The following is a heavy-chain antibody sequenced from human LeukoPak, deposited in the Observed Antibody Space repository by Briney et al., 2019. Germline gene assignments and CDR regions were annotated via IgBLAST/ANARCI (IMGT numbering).Heavy chain of an antibody. CDR3: ARARMET. V-gene: IGHV3-7*01. CDR2: IKRDGSEK. J-gene: IGHJ4*02. Sequence: GGSLRLSCAASGFTFSDYNMSWVRQAPGKGLEWVANIKRDGSEKYYVDSVKGRFTISRDNAKNSLYLQMNSLRAEDTAVYYCARARMETWGQGTLVTVSS. CDR1: GFTFSDYN. D-gene: IGHD2-15*01.